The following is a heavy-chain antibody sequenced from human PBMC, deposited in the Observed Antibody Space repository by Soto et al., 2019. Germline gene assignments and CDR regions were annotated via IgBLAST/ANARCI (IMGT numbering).Heavy chain of an antibody. V-gene: IGHV3-11*01. CDR1: GFTFSDYY. CDR2: ISSSGSTI. CDR3: TNSGYDFSSFDI. J-gene: IGHJ3*02. Sequence: GGSLRLSCAASGFTFSDYYMSWIRQAPGKGLEWVSYISSSGSTIYYADSVKGRFTISRDNAKNSLYLQMNSLRAEDTAVYYCTNSGYDFSSFDIWGQGTMVTVSS. D-gene: IGHD5-12*01.